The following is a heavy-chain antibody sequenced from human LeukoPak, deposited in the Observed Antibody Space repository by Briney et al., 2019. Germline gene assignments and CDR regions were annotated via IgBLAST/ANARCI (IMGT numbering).Heavy chain of an antibody. CDR3: ARETSWLHYAFDI. V-gene: IGHV4-59*01. CDR1: GASISNFY. CDR2: IHNSGST. Sequence: SETLSLTCTVSGASISNFYWSWIRQPPGKGLEWIGYIHNSGSTNYNPSLKSRVAISLDTSKNQFSLKLTSVTAADTAVYYCARETSWLHYAFDIWGQGTMVTVSS. D-gene: IGHD5-24*01. J-gene: IGHJ3*02.